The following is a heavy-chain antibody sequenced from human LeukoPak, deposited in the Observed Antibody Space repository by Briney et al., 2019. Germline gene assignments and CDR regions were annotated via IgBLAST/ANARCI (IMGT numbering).Heavy chain of an antibody. Sequence: GGSLRLSCTASGFTFSSYSMNWVRQAPGKGLEWISYITSGSSSIFYADSVKGRFTISRDNSKNTLYLQMNSLRAEDTAVYYCAKDRWNYYDSSGYYPTAFDYWGQGTLVTVSS. D-gene: IGHD3-22*01. CDR2: ITSGSSSI. CDR1: GFTFSSYS. CDR3: AKDRWNYYDSSGYYPTAFDY. J-gene: IGHJ4*02. V-gene: IGHV3-48*01.